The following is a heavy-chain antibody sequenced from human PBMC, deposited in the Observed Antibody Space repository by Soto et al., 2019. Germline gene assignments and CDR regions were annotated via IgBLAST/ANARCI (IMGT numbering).Heavy chain of an antibody. D-gene: IGHD6-19*01. CDR3: VKDGSSGWPYYYGMDV. J-gene: IGHJ6*02. Sequence: PGGSLRLSCAASGFTFSGYGMHWVRQAPGKGLEWVAVISYDGSKKYYADSAKGRFSISRDNSKNTLYLEMSSLRAEDTAVYYCVKDGSSGWPYYYGMDVWGQGTTVTVSS. V-gene: IGHV3-30*18. CDR2: ISYDGSKK. CDR1: GFTFSGYG.